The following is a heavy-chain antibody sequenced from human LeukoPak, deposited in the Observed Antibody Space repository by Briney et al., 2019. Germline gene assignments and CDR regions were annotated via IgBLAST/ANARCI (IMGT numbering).Heavy chain of an antibody. CDR2: ISSSSSYI. J-gene: IGHJ4*02. CDR1: GFTFSSYE. V-gene: IGHV3-21*01. CDR3: ARHTYYYDSSGYPLDY. Sequence: GGSLRLSCAASGFTFSSYEMNWVRQAPGKGLEWVSSISSSSSYIYYADSVKGRFTISRDNAKNSLYLQMNSLRAEDTAVYYCARHTYYYDSSGYPLDYWGQGTLVTVSS. D-gene: IGHD3-22*01.